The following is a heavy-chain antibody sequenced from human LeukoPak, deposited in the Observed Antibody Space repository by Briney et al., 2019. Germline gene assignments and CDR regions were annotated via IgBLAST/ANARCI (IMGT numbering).Heavy chain of an antibody. V-gene: IGHV4-34*01. CDR2: INHSGGT. J-gene: IGHJ4*02. CDR1: GGSFSNYY. Sequence: PSETLSLTCAVYGGSFSNYYWSWIRQPPGKGLEWIGEINHSGGTNYNPSLKSRVTISVDTSKNQFPLKLSSVTAADTAVYYCATRLRWGQGTLVTVSS. CDR3: ATRLR.